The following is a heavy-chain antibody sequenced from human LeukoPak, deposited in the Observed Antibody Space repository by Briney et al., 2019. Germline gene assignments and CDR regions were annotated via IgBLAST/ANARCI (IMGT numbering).Heavy chain of an antibody. D-gene: IGHD3-10*01. Sequence: PGGSLRLSCAASGFTFSSYEMNWVRQAPGKGLEWVSSISSSSSYIYYADSVKGRFTISRDNAKNSLYLQMNSLRAEDTAFYYCARGFGRFGHRFGYLGQGTLVTVSS. J-gene: IGHJ4*02. V-gene: IGHV3-21*03. CDR1: GFTFSSYE. CDR3: ARGFGRFGHRFGY. CDR2: ISSSSSYI.